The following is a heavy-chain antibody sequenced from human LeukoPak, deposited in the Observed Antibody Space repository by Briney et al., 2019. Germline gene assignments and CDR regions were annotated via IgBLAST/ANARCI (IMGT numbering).Heavy chain of an antibody. D-gene: IGHD6-19*01. V-gene: IGHV1-46*01. J-gene: IGHJ5*02. CDR1: GYTFTSYY. Sequence: ASVKVSCKASGYTFTSYYTHWVRQAPGQGLEWMGIINPSGGSTSYAQKFQGRVTMTRDTSTSTVYMELSSLRSEDTAVYYCARSAVAHNWFDPWGQGTLVTVSS. CDR3: ARSAVAHNWFDP. CDR2: INPSGGST.